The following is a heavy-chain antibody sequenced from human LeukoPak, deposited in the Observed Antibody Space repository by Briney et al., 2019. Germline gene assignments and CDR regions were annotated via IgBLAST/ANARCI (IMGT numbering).Heavy chain of an antibody. Sequence: SVKVSCKASGGTFSSYAISWVRQAPGQGLEWMGGIIPIFDTANYAQKFQGRVTITADESTSTAYMELSSLRSEDTAVYYCARGGTLRAAAGNDYWGQGTLVTVSS. D-gene: IGHD6-13*01. CDR3: ARGGTLRAAAGNDY. V-gene: IGHV1-69*01. CDR2: IIPIFDTA. J-gene: IGHJ4*02. CDR1: GGTFSSYA.